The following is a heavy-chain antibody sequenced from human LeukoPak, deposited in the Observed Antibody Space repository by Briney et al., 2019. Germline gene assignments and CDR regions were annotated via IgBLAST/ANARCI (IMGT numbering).Heavy chain of an antibody. CDR1: GFTFSSYW. CDR2: INSDGSST. D-gene: IGHD5/OR15-5a*01. J-gene: IGHJ4*02. CDR3: ARVVSKDSSHFDY. V-gene: IGHV3-74*01. Sequence: SGVSLRLSCAASGFTFSSYWMHWVRQATGKGLVWVSRINSDGSSTSYADSVKGRFTISRDNAKNTLYLQMNSLRAEDTAVYYCARVVSKDSSHFDYWGQGTLVTVSS.